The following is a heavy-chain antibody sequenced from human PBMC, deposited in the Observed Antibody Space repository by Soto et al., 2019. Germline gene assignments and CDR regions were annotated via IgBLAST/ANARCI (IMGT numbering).Heavy chain of an antibody. CDR3: ARGLSSKLIAAAGTVRIGYYYYGMDV. CDR2: INHSGST. D-gene: IGHD6-13*01. Sequence: SETLSLTCAVYGGSFSGYYWSWIRQPPGKGLEWIGEINHSGSTNYNPSLKSRVTISVDTSKNQFSLKLSSVTAADTAMYYCARGLSSKLIAAAGTVRIGYYYYGMDVWGQGTTVTLSS. J-gene: IGHJ6*02. CDR1: GGSFSGYY. V-gene: IGHV4-34*01.